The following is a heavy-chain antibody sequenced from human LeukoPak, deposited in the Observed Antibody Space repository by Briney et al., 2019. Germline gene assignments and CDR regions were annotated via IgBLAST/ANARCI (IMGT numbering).Heavy chain of an antibody. CDR2: IIPIFGTA. D-gene: IGHD3-10*01. J-gene: IGHJ4*02. V-gene: IGHV1-69*13. CDR1: GGTFRNYA. Sequence: SVKVSCKASGGTFRNYAISWVRQAPGQGLEWMGGIIPIFGTADYAQKFQGRVTITADESTSTAYMELSSLRAEDTAVYYCARDLVGSAISYSSGAWDYWGQGTLVTVSS. CDR3: ARDLVGSAISYSSGAWDY.